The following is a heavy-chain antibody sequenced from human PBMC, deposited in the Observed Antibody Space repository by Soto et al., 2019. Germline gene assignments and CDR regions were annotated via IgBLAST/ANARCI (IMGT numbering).Heavy chain of an antibody. D-gene: IGHD5-12*01. CDR3: ARLPRGYSGYDFDY. CDR2: IYYSGST. V-gene: IGHV4-39*01. Sequence: SETLSLTCTVSGGSISSSSYYWGWIRQPPGKGLEWIGSIYYSGSTYYNPSLKSRVTISVDTSKNQFSLKLSSVTAADTAVYYCARLPRGYSGYDFDYWGQGTLVTVSS. J-gene: IGHJ4*02. CDR1: GGSISSSSYY.